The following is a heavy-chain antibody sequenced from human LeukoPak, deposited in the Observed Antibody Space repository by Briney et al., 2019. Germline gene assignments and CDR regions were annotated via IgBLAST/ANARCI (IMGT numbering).Heavy chain of an antibody. Sequence: GGSLRLSCAASGFTFDDYAMHWVRQAPGKGLEWVSGISWNSGSIGYADSVKGRFTISRDNAKNSLYLQMNSLRAEDTALYYCAKDIEQQLAYFDYWGQGTLVTVSS. CDR3: AKDIEQQLAYFDY. CDR1: GFTFDDYA. V-gene: IGHV3-9*01. CDR2: ISWNSGSI. J-gene: IGHJ4*02. D-gene: IGHD6-13*01.